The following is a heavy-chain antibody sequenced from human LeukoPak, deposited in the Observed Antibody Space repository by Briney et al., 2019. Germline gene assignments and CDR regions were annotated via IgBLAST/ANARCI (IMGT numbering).Heavy chain of an antibody. V-gene: IGHV4-59*12. CDR2: IYYSGST. D-gene: IGHD4-11*01. CDR3: ARERLQWRNYYYMDV. CDR1: GGSISSYY. J-gene: IGHJ6*03. Sequence: SETLSLTCTVSGGSISSYYWSWLRQPPGKGLEWIGYIYYSGSTNYNPSLKSRVTISVDTSKNQFSLKLSSVTAADTAVYYCARERLQWRNYYYMDVWGKGTTVTVSS.